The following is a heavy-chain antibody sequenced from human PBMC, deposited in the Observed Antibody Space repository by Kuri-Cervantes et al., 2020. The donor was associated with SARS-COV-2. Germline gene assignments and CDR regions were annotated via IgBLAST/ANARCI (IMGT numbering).Heavy chain of an antibody. CDR3: ARASGDYQIEIDYYYYYYMDV. Sequence: GSLRLSCTVSGGSISSSSYYWGWIRQPPGKGLEWIGSIYYSGSTYYNPSLKSRVTISVDTSKNQFSLKLSSVTAADTAVYYCARASGDYQIEIDYYYYYYMDVWGKGTTVTVSS. CDR2: IYYSGST. V-gene: IGHV4-39*07. D-gene: IGHD4-17*01. CDR1: GGSISSSSYY. J-gene: IGHJ6*03.